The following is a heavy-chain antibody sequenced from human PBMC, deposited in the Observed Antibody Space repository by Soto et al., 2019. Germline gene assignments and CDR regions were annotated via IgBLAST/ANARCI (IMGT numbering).Heavy chain of an antibody. CDR3: ASTGAERNWFDP. CDR2: INPNSGGT. CDR1: GYTFTGYY. Sequence: GASVKVSCKASGYTFTGYYMHWVRQAPGQGLEWMGWINPNSGGTNYAQKFQGWVTMTRDTSISTAYLQWSSLKASDTAMYYCASTGAERNWFDPWGQGTLVTVSS. J-gene: IGHJ5*02. D-gene: IGHD4-17*01. V-gene: IGHV1-2*04.